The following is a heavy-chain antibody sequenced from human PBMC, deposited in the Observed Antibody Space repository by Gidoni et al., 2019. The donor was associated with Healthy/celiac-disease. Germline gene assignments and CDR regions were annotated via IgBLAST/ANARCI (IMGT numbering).Heavy chain of an antibody. Sequence: QVQLVPSGAEVKKHGSSAKVTCKATGGNFSSYAFSWVRQAPGQGLEWMGRIIPILGIANYAQKFQGRVTITADNSTSTAYMELSSLRSEDTAVYYCAREIVVPAAMNLLMDVCGQGTTVTVSS. CDR2: IIPILGIA. J-gene: IGHJ6*02. V-gene: IGHV1-69*04. CDR1: GGNFSSYA. D-gene: IGHD2-2*01. CDR3: AREIVVPAAMNLLMDV.